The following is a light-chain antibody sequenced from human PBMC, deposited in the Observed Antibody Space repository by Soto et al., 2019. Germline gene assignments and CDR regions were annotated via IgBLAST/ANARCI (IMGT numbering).Light chain of an antibody. CDR2: EVS. J-gene: IGLJ1*01. Sequence: QSALTQPASVSASPGQSITIACSGTSSDVGGYNYVSWFQQHPGKAPKLLIYEVSNRPSGVSNRFSASKSGNTASLTISGLQAEDEATYYCSSYSSSSTLVFGTGTKLTVL. CDR3: SSYSSSSTLV. V-gene: IGLV2-14*01. CDR1: SSDVGGYNY.